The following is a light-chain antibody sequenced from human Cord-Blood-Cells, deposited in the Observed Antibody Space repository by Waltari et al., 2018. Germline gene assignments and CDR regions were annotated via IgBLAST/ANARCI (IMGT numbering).Light chain of an antibody. V-gene: IGLV2-14*01. Sequence: QSALTQPASVSGSPGQSITISCTGTSSDVGGYNYVSWYQQHPGKAPKLMIYDVSKRPSGVSNRFSDSKSGNTASLTISGLRAEDEADYYCSSYTSSSTYVFGTGTKVTVL. CDR1: SSDVGGYNY. CDR3: SSYTSSSTYV. J-gene: IGLJ1*01. CDR2: DVS.